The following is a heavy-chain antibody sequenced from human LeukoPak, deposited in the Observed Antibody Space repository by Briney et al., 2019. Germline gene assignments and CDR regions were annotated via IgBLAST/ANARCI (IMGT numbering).Heavy chain of an antibody. CDR2: IYHSGST. V-gene: IGHV4-30-4*01. D-gene: IGHD3-10*01. CDR3: ARGRPDYYGSGSYPHFDY. J-gene: IGHJ4*02. CDR1: GGSISSGDYY. Sequence: SETLSLTCTVSGGSISSGDYYWSWIRQPPGKGLEWIGYIYHSGSTYYNPSLKSRVTISVDTSKNQFSLKLSSVTAADTAVYYCARGRPDYYGSGSYPHFDYWGQGTLVTVSS.